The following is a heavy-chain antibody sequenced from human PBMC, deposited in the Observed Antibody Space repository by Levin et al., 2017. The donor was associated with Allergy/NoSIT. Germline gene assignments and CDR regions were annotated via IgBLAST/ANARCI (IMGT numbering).Heavy chain of an antibody. CDR3: ARGQYYDYVWGTRHFDY. V-gene: IGHV4-34*01. CDR2: INHSGST. J-gene: IGHJ4*02. CDR1: GGSFSGYY. Sequence: SQTLSLTCAVYGGSFSGYYWSWIRQPPGKGLEWIGEINHSGSTNYNPSLKSRVTISVDTSKNQFSLKLSSVTAADTAVYYCARGQYYDYVWGTRHFDYWGQGTLVTVSS. D-gene: IGHD3-16*01.